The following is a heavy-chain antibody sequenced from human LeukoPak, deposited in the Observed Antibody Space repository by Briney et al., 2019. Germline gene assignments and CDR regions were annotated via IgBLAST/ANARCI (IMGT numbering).Heavy chain of an antibody. D-gene: IGHD1-14*01. V-gene: IGHV4-30-4*01. Sequence: SETLSLTCTVSGGSISSGDYYWSWIRQPPGKGLEWIGYIYYSGTTYYNPSLKSRVTISIDTSKNQFSLKLSSVTAADTAAYYCARAKHDNRNWFDPWGQGTLVTISS. CDR1: GGSISSGDYY. CDR3: ARAKHDNRNWFDP. J-gene: IGHJ5*02. CDR2: IYYSGTT.